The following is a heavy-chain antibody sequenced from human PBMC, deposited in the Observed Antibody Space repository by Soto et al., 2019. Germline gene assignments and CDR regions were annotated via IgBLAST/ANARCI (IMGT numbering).Heavy chain of an antibody. Sequence: PSETLSLTCAVYGGSFSGYYWSWIRQPPGKGLEWIGEINHSGSTNYNPSLKSRVTISVETSKNQFSLKLSSVTAADTAVYYCARGRGYSSSRRIDYWGQGTLVTVSS. CDR3: ARGRGYSSSRRIDY. CDR2: INHSGST. D-gene: IGHD6-13*01. J-gene: IGHJ4*02. CDR1: GGSFSGYY. V-gene: IGHV4-34*01.